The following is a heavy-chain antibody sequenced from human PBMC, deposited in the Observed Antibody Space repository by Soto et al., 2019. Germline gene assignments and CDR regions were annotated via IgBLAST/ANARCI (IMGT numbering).Heavy chain of an antibody. V-gene: IGHV4-59*01. CDR3: ARMKRGYTYGSSLDF. Sequence: SETLSLTCIVSGGPIRDFYWSWIRQPPGKGLEYIGYIFYSGSANYNPSLKSRVTISVDTSKNHFSLKLRSVTATDTAVYYCARMKRGYTYGSSLDFWGQRTQVTVSS. CDR1: GGPIRDFY. D-gene: IGHD5-18*01. CDR2: IFYSGSA. J-gene: IGHJ1*01.